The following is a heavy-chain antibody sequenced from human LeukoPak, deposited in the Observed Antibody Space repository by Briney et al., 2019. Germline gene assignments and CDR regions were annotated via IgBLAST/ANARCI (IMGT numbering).Heavy chain of an antibody. Sequence: PGGSLRLSCAASGFTFTTYWMSWIRQAPGKGLEWVANINQDGTDKYYVDSVKGRFTFSRDNAQNSLYLQMSSLRVEDTAVYYCARDGGGSSSSWYSGSFFGYWGQGTLVTVSS. J-gene: IGHJ4*02. CDR1: GFTFTTYW. D-gene: IGHD6-6*01. CDR3: ARDGGGSSSSWYSGSFFGY. CDR2: INQDGTDK. V-gene: IGHV3-7*03.